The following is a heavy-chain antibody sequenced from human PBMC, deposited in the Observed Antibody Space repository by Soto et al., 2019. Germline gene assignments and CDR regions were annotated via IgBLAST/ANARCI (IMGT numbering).Heavy chain of an antibody. D-gene: IGHD3-10*01. CDR2: IHYNGNT. CDR1: GGSISSYY. Sequence: PSETLSLTCTVSGGSISSYYWSWIRQPPGKELEWIGYIHYNGNTNYNPSLKSRVTISVDTSKNQFSLNLNSVTAADTAVYYCARHEGGSGAPVGYWGQGTLVTVSS. V-gene: IGHV4-59*08. J-gene: IGHJ4*02. CDR3: ARHEGGSGAPVGY.